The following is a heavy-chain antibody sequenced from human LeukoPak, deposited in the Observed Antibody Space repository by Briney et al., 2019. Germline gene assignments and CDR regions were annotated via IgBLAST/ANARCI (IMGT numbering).Heavy chain of an antibody. CDR3: ARSGSWSYNWFDP. V-gene: IGHV4-59*01. J-gene: IGHJ5*02. CDR1: GGSISSYY. D-gene: IGHD6-13*01. Sequence: SETLSLTCTVSGGSISSYYWSWIRQPPGKGLEWIGYINYSGSTNYNPSLKSRVTISVDTSKNQFSLKMSSVTAADTAVYYCARSGSWSYNWFDPWGQGTLVTVSS. CDR2: INYSGST.